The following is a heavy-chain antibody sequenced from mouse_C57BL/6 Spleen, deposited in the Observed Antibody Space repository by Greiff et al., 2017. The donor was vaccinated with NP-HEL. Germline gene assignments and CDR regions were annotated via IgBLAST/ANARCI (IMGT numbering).Heavy chain of an antibody. CDR1: GYTFTDYE. Sequence: VQLKQSGAELVRPGASVTLSCKASGYTFTDYEMHWVKQTPVHGLEWIGAIDPETGGTAYNQKFKGKAILTADKSSSTAYMELRSLTSEDSAVYYCTGLLRWYFDVWGTGTTVTVSS. V-gene: IGHV1-15*01. CDR2: IDPETGGT. CDR3: TGLLRWYFDV. J-gene: IGHJ1*03. D-gene: IGHD1-1*01.